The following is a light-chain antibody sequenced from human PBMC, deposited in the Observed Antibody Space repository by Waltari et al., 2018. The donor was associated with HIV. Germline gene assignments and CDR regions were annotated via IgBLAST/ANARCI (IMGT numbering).Light chain of an antibody. V-gene: IGLV2-11*01. CDR1: SSDVGGYNY. CDR2: DVS. CDR3: CSYAGSYTVV. Sequence: QSALTQPRSVSGSPGQSVTISCTGTSSDVGGYNYVSWYQQHPGKAPKLMVYDVSKRPSGFPDRFSGSKSGNTASLTISGLQAEDEAEYYCCSYAGSYTVVFGGGTKLTVL. J-gene: IGLJ2*01.